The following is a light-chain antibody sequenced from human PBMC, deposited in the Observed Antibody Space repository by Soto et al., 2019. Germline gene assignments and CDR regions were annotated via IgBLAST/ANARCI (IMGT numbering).Light chain of an antibody. Sequence: QSALTQPASVSGSPGQSITISCTGTNSDVGNYNLVSWYQQHPGKAPKLMMYEVTKRPSGVSNRLSGSKSGNTASLTISGLQAEDEADYSCCSYAGSATWVFGGGTKLTVL. V-gene: IGLV2-23*02. CDR1: NSDVGNYNL. J-gene: IGLJ3*02. CDR2: EVT. CDR3: CSYAGSATWV.